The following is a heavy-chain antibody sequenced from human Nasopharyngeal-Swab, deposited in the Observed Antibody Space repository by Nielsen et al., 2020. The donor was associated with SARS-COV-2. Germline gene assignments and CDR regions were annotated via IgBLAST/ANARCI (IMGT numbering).Heavy chain of an antibody. CDR1: GYSFTSYW. CDR3: ARRAYCSGGSCYSPYYYYMDV. Sequence: GESLKISCKGSGYSFTSYWISWVRQMPGKGLEWMGRIDPSDSYTNYRPSFQGHVTISADKSISTAYLQWSSLKASDTAMYYCARRAYCSGGSCYSPYYYYMDVWGKGTTVTVSS. CDR2: IDPSDSYT. J-gene: IGHJ6*03. V-gene: IGHV5-10-1*01. D-gene: IGHD2-15*01.